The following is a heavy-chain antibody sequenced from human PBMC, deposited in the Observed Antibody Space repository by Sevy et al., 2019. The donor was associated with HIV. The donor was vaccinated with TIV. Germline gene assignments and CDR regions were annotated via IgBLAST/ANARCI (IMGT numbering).Heavy chain of an antibody. J-gene: IGHJ4*02. CDR3: ARAQQVTMLVVIGGLYFDF. D-gene: IGHD3-22*01. V-gene: IGHV3-7*01. Sequence: GRSLRLSCAASGFTFSSYWMTWVRQAPGKGLEWVANIKQDMSEKYYADSVKGRFTISRDNARNSLHLQMESLRAEDTAVYYCARAQQVTMLVVIGGLYFDFWGQGTLVTVSS. CDR2: IKQDMSEK. CDR1: GFTFSSYW.